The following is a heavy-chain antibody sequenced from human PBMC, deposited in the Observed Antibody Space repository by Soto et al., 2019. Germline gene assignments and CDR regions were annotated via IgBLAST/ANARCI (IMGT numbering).Heavy chain of an antibody. CDR2: ISSSGSTI. CDR1: GFTFSSYE. V-gene: IGHV3-48*03. D-gene: IGHD1-7*01. Sequence: GGSLRLSCAASGFTFSSYEMNWVRQAPGKGLEWVSYISSSGSTIYYADSVKGRFTISRYNATNSLYLQMNSLRAEDTAVYYCASLYNWNYDYWGQGTLVTVSS. CDR3: ASLYNWNYDY. J-gene: IGHJ4*02.